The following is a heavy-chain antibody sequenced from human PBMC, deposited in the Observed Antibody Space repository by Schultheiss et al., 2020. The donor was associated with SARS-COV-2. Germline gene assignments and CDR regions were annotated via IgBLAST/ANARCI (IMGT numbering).Heavy chain of an antibody. CDR2: ISGSGGST. J-gene: IGHJ6*02. Sequence: GGSLRLSCAASGFTFSSYAMSWVRQAPGKGLEWVSAISGSGGSTYYADSVKGRFTISRDNSKNTAYLQMNSLKTEDTAVYYCTRPGGSGSYSDYYYYGMDVWGQGTTVTVSS. CDR1: GFTFSSYA. CDR3: TRPGGSGSYSDYYYYGMDV. D-gene: IGHD3-10*01. V-gene: IGHV3-23*01.